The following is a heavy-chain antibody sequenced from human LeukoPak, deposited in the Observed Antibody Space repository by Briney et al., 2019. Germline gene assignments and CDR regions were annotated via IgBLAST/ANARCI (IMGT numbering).Heavy chain of an antibody. V-gene: IGHV4-39*07. J-gene: IGHJ4*02. CDR1: GGSISSSSYY. Sequence: PSETLSLTCTVSGGSISSSSYYWVWIRQPPGKGLEWIGSIYNSGSTYYNPSLKSRVTISVDTSKNQFSLKLSSVTAADTAVYYCARMYYYGSGTRWGQGTLVTVSS. D-gene: IGHD3-10*01. CDR3: ARMYYYGSGTR. CDR2: IYNSGST.